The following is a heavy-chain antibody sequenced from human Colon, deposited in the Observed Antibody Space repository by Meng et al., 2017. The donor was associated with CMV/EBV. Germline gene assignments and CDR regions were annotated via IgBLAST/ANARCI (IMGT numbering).Heavy chain of an antibody. CDR1: GFTFSSYS. CDR2: ITGSSSYM. D-gene: IGHD2-15*01. Sequence: GESLKIFCAASGFTFSSYSMNWVRQAPGKGLEWVSSITGSSSYMYYADSVKGRFTISRDNAKNSLYLQMNSLRAEDTAVYYCARDPGEGSDWGQGTLVTVSS. V-gene: IGHV3-21*01. J-gene: IGHJ4*02. CDR3: ARDPGEGSD.